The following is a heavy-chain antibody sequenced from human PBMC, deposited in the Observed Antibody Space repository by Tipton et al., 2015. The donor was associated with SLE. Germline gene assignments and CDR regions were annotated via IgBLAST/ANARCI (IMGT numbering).Heavy chain of an antibody. CDR2: INHSGST. CDR1: GGSFSGYY. D-gene: IGHD3-22*01. J-gene: IGHJ4*02. V-gene: IGHV4-34*01. Sequence: LTCAVYGGSFSGYYWSWIRQPPGKGLEWIGEINHSGSTNYNPSLKSRVTISEDTSKNQFSLKLSSVTAADTAVYYCARDRYYYDSSGYSDYWGQGTLVTVSS. CDR3: ARDRYYYDSSGYSDY.